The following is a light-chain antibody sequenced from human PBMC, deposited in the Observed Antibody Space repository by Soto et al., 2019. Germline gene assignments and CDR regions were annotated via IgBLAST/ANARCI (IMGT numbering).Light chain of an antibody. Sequence: EIVMTQSPATLSVSLGERATLSCRASQSVSSDLAWYHQKPGQAPRFLIYGASTRATGIPARFSGSGSGTEFTLTINSLRSEDFAVYYCQQYNNWPRTFGQGTKVEI. CDR1: QSVSSD. CDR2: GAS. J-gene: IGKJ1*01. CDR3: QQYNNWPRT. V-gene: IGKV3-15*01.